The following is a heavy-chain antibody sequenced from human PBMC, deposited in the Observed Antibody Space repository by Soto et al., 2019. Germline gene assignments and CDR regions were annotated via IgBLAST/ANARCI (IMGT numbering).Heavy chain of an antibody. D-gene: IGHD3-3*01. CDR1: GFTFSSYA. CDR2: ISGSGGST. J-gene: IGHJ4*02. CDR3: AKDPATVFGVYRALTGDFDY. V-gene: IGHV3-23*01. Sequence: EVQLLESGGGLVQPGGSLRLSCAASGFTFSSYAMSWVRQAPGKGLEWVSAISGSGGSTYYADSVKGRFTISRDNSKNRLDPQMNSLRDEDTAVYSCAKDPATVFGVYRALTGDFDYWGQVPLVTVSS.